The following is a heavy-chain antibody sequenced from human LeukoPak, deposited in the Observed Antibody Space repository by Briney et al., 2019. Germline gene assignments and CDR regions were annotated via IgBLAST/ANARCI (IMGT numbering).Heavy chain of an antibody. Sequence: GASVKVSCKASGYTFTGYYMHWVRQAPGQGLEWMGWINPNSGGTNYAQKFQGRVTMTRDTSISTAYMELSRLRSDDTAVYYCARDWRIGYCSGGGCSGMDVWGQGTTVTVSS. CDR3: ARDWRIGYCSGGGCSGMDV. CDR1: GYTFTGYY. CDR2: INPNSGGT. V-gene: IGHV1-2*02. J-gene: IGHJ6*02. D-gene: IGHD2-15*01.